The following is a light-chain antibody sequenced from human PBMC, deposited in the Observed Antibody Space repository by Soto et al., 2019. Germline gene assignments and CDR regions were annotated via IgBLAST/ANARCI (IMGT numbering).Light chain of an antibody. Sequence: EIVLTQSPGTLSLSPGDRATLCCRASQSVSSYLAWYQQKPGQAPRLLIYDASNRATGIPARFSGSGSGTDFTLTISSLEPEDFAVYYCQQRSNWPTFGQGTKVDIK. CDR2: DAS. V-gene: IGKV3-11*01. CDR3: QQRSNWPT. J-gene: IGKJ1*01. CDR1: QSVSSY.